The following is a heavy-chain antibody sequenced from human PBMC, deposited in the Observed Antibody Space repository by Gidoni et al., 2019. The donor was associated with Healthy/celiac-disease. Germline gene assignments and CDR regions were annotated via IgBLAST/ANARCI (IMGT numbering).Heavy chain of an antibody. D-gene: IGHD2-15*01. CDR3: AKGLRDCSGGSCYSGDYYYGMDV. J-gene: IGHJ6*02. CDR2: ISWNSGSI. Sequence: ILSCASSGFTFDDSAMHWVRQAPGKGLEWVSGISWNSGSICYADSVKGRFTISRDNAKNSLYLQMNSLRAEDTALYYCAKGLRDCSGGSCYSGDYYYGMDVWGQGTTVTVSS. V-gene: IGHV3-9*01. CDR1: GFTFDDSA.